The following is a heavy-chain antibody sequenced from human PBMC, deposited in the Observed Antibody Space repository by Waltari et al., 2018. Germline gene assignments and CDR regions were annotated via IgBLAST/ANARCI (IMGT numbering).Heavy chain of an antibody. CDR3: VRDIPRDDSSCDV. J-gene: IGHJ6*02. D-gene: IGHD6-13*01. CDR2: MYVGCAT. CDR1: ALPISRNY. Sequence: EEQLVESGGGSVQPGGSLQLACAASALPISRNYMNWVRQAPGKGLEWVAVMYVGCATQYEDSVKDRFIISRDNSKNTLYLQMHSLKVDDTAVYYCVRDIPRDDSSCDVWGQGTTVIVSS. V-gene: IGHV3-66*01.